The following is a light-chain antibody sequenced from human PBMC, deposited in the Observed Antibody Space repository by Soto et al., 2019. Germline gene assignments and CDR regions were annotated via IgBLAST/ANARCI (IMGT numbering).Light chain of an antibody. CDR3: QQYNNWPPLT. V-gene: IGKV3D-15*01. CDR2: GAS. J-gene: IGKJ4*01. Sequence: EIVMTQSPATLSVSPGDRVTLSCRASQNIDNNLAWYHQRPGQPPRRLIYGASTRANGIPARFSGSGSGTESTLTISSLQSEDFAVYCCQQYNNWPPLTFGGGTKVEIK. CDR1: QNIDNN.